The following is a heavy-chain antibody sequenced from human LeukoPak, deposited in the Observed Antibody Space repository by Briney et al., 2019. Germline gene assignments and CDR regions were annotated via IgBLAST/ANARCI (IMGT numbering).Heavy chain of an antibody. CDR1: GGSISSSSYY. D-gene: IGHD3-22*01. J-gene: IGHJ4*02. V-gene: IGHV4-39*01. CDR3: DGGDSSGYSFDPVFDY. CDR2: IYYSWST. Sequence: SETLSLTCTVSGGSISSSSYYWGWIRQPPGKGLEWIGSIYYSWSTYYNPSLKSRVTISVDTSKNQFSLKLSSVTAADTAVYYCDGGDSSGYSFDPVFDYWGQGTLVTVSS.